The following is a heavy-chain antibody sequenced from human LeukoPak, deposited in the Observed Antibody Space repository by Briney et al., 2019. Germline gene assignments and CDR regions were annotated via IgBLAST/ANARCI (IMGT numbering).Heavy chain of an antibody. CDR1: GFSFTSFW. CDR3: ARHLGIVGATRDAFDI. D-gene: IGHD1-26*01. CDR2: IYPADSDT. J-gene: IGHJ3*02. V-gene: IGHV5-51*01. Sequence: GESLKISCKGSGFSFTSFWIGWVRQMPGKGLEWVGIIYPADSDTRYSPSFQGQVTISADKSISTAYLQWSSLRASDTAMYFCARHLGIVGATRDAFDIWGQGTMVTVSS.